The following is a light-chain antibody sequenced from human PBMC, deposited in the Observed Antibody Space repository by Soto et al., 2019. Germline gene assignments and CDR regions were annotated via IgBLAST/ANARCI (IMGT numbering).Light chain of an antibody. CDR1: QSIASSY. CDR2: GTS. Sequence: EIVLTQSPGTLSLSPGERATLSCRASQSIASSYLAWYQQIPGQAPRLLVSGTSSRATGIPERFSGSGSGTDFTLTITRLEPEDFAVYSCQHYRDSVYTFGPGTKLEVK. CDR3: QHYRDSVYT. J-gene: IGKJ2*01. V-gene: IGKV3-20*01.